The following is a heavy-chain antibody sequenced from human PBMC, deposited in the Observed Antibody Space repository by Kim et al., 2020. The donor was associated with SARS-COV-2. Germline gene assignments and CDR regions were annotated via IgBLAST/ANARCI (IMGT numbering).Heavy chain of an antibody. V-gene: IGHV4-39*01. Sequence: SETLSLTCTVSGGSISSSSYYWGWIRQPPGKGLEWIGSIYYSGSTYYNPSLKSRVTISVDTSKNQFSLKLSSVTAADTAVYYCARHGGSKYSSSWPPHYYYYYGMDVWGQGTTVTVSS. J-gene: IGHJ6*02. D-gene: IGHD6-13*01. CDR2: IYYSGST. CDR1: GGSISSSSYY. CDR3: ARHGGSKYSSSWPPHYYYYYGMDV.